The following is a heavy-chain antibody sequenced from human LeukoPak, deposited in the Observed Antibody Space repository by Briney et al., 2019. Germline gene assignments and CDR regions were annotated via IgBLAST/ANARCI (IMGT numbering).Heavy chain of an antibody. CDR3: ARDPFGYSYGQRTNYFDY. J-gene: IGHJ4*02. CDR2: IIPILGIA. CDR1: GGTFISYT. Sequence: SVKVSCKASGGTFISYTISWVRQAPGQGLEWMGRIIPILGIANYAQKFQGRVTITADKSTSTAYMELSSLRSEDTAVYYCARDPFGYSYGQRTNYFDYWGQGTLVTVSS. V-gene: IGHV1-69*10. D-gene: IGHD5-18*01.